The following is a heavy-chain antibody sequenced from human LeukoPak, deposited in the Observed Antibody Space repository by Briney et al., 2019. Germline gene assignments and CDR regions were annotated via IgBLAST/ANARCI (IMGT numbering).Heavy chain of an antibody. J-gene: IGHJ4*02. CDR1: GGSIKTYY. CDR3: MRDQSEFDS. CDR2: IHYSGST. Sequence: KSSDTLSLTCSVSGGSIKTYYWTWIRQPPGKGLEWIGYIHYSGSTDSNPSLMGRVTISLDTSKSQFSLELRSVTAADTAVYYCMRDQSEFDSWGQGTVVTVSS. V-gene: IGHV4-59*01.